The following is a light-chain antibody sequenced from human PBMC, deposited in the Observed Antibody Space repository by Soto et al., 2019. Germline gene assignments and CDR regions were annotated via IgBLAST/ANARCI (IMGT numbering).Light chain of an antibody. Sequence: QSVLTQPASVSGSPGQSITISCTGTISDVGGNKFVSWYQQYPGKAPKLMICDVSNRPSGVSNRSSGSKSGNTASLTISGLQAEDEADYYCSSFTGTNYVFGTGTKVTVL. CDR3: SSFTGTNYV. J-gene: IGLJ1*01. V-gene: IGLV2-14*03. CDR2: DVS. CDR1: ISDVGGNKF.